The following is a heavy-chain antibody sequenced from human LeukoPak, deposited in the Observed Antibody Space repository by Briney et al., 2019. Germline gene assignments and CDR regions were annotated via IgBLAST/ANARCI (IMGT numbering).Heavy chain of an antibody. V-gene: IGHV3-43*02. CDR1: GFTFDDYA. J-gene: IGHJ4*02. D-gene: IGHD5-24*01. CDR3: AKEMATITVFDY. CDR2: ISDDGGST. Sequence: GGSLRLSCAASGFTFDDYAMHWVRQAPEKGLEWVSLISDDGGSTYYADSVKGRFTISRDNSKNSLYLQMNSLRTEDTALYYCAKEMATITVFDYWGQGTLVTVSS.